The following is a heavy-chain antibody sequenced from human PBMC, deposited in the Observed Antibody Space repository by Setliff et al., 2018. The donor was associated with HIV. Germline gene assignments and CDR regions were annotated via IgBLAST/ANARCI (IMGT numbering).Heavy chain of an antibody. Sequence: ASVKVSCKASGYSFTSYYIHWVRQAAGQGLEWMGWMNPDSRNTGYAQRFEGSVTMTWDTSISTAYMELNNVKFEDTAVYYCARDRPLDTPGMGLYLDYWGQGTLVTVSS. CDR3: ARDRPLDTPGMGLYLDY. D-gene: IGHD2-15*01. V-gene: IGHV1-8*01. J-gene: IGHJ4*02. CDR2: MNPDSRNT. CDR1: GYSFTSYY.